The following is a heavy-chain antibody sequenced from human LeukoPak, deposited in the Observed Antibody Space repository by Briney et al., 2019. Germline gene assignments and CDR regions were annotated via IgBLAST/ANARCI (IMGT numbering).Heavy chain of an antibody. V-gene: IGHV5-51*01. D-gene: IGHD3-22*01. CDR2: IYPGDSDI. J-gene: IGHJ4*02. CDR1: GYSFTNYW. Sequence: GESLKISCKGSGYSFTNYWIGWGRQMPGEGVEWMGIIYPGDSDIRYSPSFQGQVTISADKSISTAYLQWSSLKASDTAIYYCGSGYYYFDYWGQGTLVTVSS. CDR3: GSGYYYFDY.